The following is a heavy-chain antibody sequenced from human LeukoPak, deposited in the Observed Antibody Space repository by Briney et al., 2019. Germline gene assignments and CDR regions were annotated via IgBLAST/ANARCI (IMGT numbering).Heavy chain of an antibody. CDR1: GFTFDDYA. CDR3: AKDLGYCSSTSCYTHYYYYGMDV. Sequence: QPGGSLRLSCAASGFTFDDYAMHWVRQAPGKGLEWVSGISWNSGSMGYADSVKGRFTISRDNAKNSLYLQMNSLRAEDTALHYCAKDLGYCSSTSCYTHYYYYGMDVWGQGTTVTVSS. D-gene: IGHD2-2*02. CDR2: ISWNSGSM. V-gene: IGHV3-9*01. J-gene: IGHJ6*02.